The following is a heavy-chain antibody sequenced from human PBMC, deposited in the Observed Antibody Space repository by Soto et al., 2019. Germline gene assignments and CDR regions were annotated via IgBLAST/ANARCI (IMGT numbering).Heavy chain of an antibody. J-gene: IGHJ4*02. CDR2: ISYDGSKK. Sequence: AGGSLRLSCAASGFTFSAYGMHWVRQAPGKGLEWVAVISYDGSKKYYADSVRGRFTISRDNSKNTLYLQMNSLRAEDTAVYYCAPHLQDYEYDYWGQGTLVTVSS. CDR1: GFTFSAYG. D-gene: IGHD3-16*01. CDR3: APHLQDYEYDY. V-gene: IGHV3-30*03.